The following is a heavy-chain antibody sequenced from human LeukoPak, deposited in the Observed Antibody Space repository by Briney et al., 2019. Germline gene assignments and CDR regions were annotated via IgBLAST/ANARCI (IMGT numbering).Heavy chain of an antibody. CDR1: GFTFSTYG. CDR2: VNDRGDKT. J-gene: IGHJ4*02. V-gene: IGHV3-23*01. Sequence: GGSLRLSCAASGFTFSTYGMNWVRQAPGKGLEWVSGVNDRGDKTYYAELVKGRFTISRDNSKNTLYLQMSSLRAEDTAIYYCAKRSAYVSASPHFDYWGQGALVTV. D-gene: IGHD3-10*02. CDR3: AKRSAYVSASPHFDY.